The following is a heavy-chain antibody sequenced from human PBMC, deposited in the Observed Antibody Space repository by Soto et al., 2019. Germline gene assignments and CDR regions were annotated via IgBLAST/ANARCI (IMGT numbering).Heavy chain of an antibody. CDR3: AMAHVDTAMDYYYYYGLDV. D-gene: IGHD5-18*01. Sequence: PGGSLRLSCAASGFTFSSYAMTWVRQAPGKGLEWVSGVSGGGGSTYYADSVKGRFTISRDNSEHTLYLHMNSLRAEDTAVYYCAMAHVDTAMDYYYYYGLDVWGQGTTVTVSS. CDR2: VSGGGGST. CDR1: GFTFSSYA. V-gene: IGHV3-23*01. J-gene: IGHJ6*02.